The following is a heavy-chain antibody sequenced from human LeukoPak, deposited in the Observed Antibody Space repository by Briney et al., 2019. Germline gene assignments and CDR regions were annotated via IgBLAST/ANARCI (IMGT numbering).Heavy chain of an antibody. V-gene: IGHV4-59*01. Sequence: SETLSLTCTVSGGSIRSYYWSWIRQPPGKGLEWIGYSYYSGSTNYNPSLKSRVTISLDTSKNQFSLKLSSVTAADTAVYYCARHYDILTGYYSHYYYYMDVWGKGTTVTISS. CDR3: ARHYDILTGYYSHYYYYMDV. D-gene: IGHD3-9*01. CDR2: SYYSGST. J-gene: IGHJ6*03. CDR1: GGSIRSYY.